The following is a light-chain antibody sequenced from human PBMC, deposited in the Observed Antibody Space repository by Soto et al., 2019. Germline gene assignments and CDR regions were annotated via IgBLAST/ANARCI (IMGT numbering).Light chain of an antibody. J-gene: IGKJ3*01. CDR3: QQYGRSPPLT. Sequence: EIVLTQSPGTLSLSPGERATLSCRASQSVSSSYLAWYQQKPGQAPRLLIYGASRRATGIPDRFSGSGSGTDFTLTISRLEPEDFAVYYCQQYGRSPPLTFGPGTKVDIK. CDR2: GAS. CDR1: QSVSSSY. V-gene: IGKV3-20*01.